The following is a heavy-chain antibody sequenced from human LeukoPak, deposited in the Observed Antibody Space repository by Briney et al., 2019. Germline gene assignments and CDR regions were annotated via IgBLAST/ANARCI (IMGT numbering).Heavy chain of an antibody. CDR2: IYTSGST. J-gene: IGHJ5*02. Sequence: PSETLSLTCTVSGGSISSYYWSWIRQPAGKGLEWIGRIYTSGSTNYNPSLKSRVTISVDTSKNQFSLKLSSVTAADTAVYYCARSKSPQQLVRFDPWGQGTLVTVSS. D-gene: IGHD6-13*01. V-gene: IGHV4-4*07. CDR1: GGSISSYY. CDR3: ARSKSPQQLVRFDP.